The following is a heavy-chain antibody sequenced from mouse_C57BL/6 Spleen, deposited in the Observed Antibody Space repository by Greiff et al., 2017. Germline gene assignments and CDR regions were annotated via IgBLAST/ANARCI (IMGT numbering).Heavy chain of an antibody. D-gene: IGHD4-1*01. Sequence: QVQLQQPGAELVRPGSSVKLSCKASGYTFTSYWMDWVKQRPGQGLEWIGNIYPSDSETHYNQKFKDKATLTVDKSSSTAYMQLSSLTSEDSAVYYCARVGRDAMDDWGQGTSVTVSS. V-gene: IGHV1-61*01. CDR3: ARVGRDAMDD. CDR2: IYPSDSET. CDR1: GYTFTSYW. J-gene: IGHJ4*01.